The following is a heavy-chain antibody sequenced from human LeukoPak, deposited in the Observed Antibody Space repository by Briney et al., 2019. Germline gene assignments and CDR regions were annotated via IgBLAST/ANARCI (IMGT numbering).Heavy chain of an antibody. CDR1: GGSISSYY. CDR3: ARGTYYYDSSGGPDAFDI. J-gene: IGHJ3*02. D-gene: IGHD3-22*01. CDR2: IYYSGST. V-gene: IGHV4-59*08. Sequence: SETLSLTCTVSGGSISSYYWSWIRQPPGKGLEWIGYIYYSGSTNYNPSLKSRVTISVDTSKNQFSLKLSSVTAADTAVYYCARGTYYYDSSGGPDAFDIWGXXXMXTVSS.